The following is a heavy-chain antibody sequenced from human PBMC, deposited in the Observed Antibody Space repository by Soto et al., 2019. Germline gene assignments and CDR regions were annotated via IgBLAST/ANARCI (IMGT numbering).Heavy chain of an antibody. CDR2: LYNTGST. Sequence: ASETLSLTCTVSGGSISRYYWSWIRQTPGKGLEWIGYLYNTGSTIYNPSLESRVTISVDTSKNQFSLKLSSVTAADTAVYYCARSDGRYWGQGTLVTVSS. CDR1: GGSISRYY. V-gene: IGHV4-59*01. J-gene: IGHJ4*02. CDR3: ARSDGRY.